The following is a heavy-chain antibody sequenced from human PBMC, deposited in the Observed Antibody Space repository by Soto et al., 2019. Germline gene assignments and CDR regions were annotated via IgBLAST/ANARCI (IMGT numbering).Heavy chain of an antibody. V-gene: IGHV1-46*01. CDR2: INPSGGST. CDR1: GYTFTSYY. CDR3: ARSAGVTNYGMDV. Sequence: QVQLVQSGAEVKKPGASVKVSCKASGYTFTSYYMHWVRQAPGQGLEWMGIINPSGGSTSYAQKLQGRDTMTRDTSTSTVYMELSSLRSEDTAVYYCARSAGVTNYGMDVWGQGTTVTVSS. J-gene: IGHJ6*02. D-gene: IGHD5-18*01.